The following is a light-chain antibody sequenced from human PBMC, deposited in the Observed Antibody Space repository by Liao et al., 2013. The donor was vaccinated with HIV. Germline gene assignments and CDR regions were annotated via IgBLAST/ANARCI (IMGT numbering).Light chain of an antibody. CDR1: ALPKQY. CDR3: QAWDSSTDVV. Sequence: SYELTQPPSVSVSPGQTARITCSGDALPKQYAFWYQQKPGQSPVLVIYQSTKRPSGIPERFSGSNSGNTATLTISGTQAMDEADYYCQAWDSSTDVVFGGGTKLTVL. J-gene: IGLJ2*01. CDR2: QST. V-gene: IGLV3-1*01.